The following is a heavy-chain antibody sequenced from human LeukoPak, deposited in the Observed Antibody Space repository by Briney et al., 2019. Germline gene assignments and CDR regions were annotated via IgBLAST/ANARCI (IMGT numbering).Heavy chain of an antibody. D-gene: IGHD6-19*01. CDR2: VSSSSSTI. V-gene: IGHV3-48*01. J-gene: IGHJ3*02. Sequence: GGSLRLSCAASGFTFSSYSMNWVRQAPGKGLEWVSYVSSSSSTIYYADSVKGRFTISRDNAKNSLYLQMNSLRAEDTAVYYCARGIAVAGTLAFDIWGQGTMVTVSS. CDR1: GFTFSSYS. CDR3: ARGIAVAGTLAFDI.